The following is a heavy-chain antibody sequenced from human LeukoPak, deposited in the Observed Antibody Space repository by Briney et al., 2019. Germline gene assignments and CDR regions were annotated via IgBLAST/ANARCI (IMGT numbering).Heavy chain of an antibody. CDR3: TRTGIRGVPFDH. CDR2: IYHSGNT. D-gene: IGHD3-10*01. CDR1: AYSISNGYY. Sequence: PSETLSLTCTVSAYSISNGYYWGWIRQPPGKGLEWIGSIYHSGNTYYNPSLKSRVTISVDTSRNQISLNLTSVTAADTAVYYCTRTGIRGVPFDHWGQGTLVTVSS. J-gene: IGHJ4*02. V-gene: IGHV4-38-2*02.